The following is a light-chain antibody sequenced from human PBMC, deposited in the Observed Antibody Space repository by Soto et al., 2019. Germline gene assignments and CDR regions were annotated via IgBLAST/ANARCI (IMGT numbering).Light chain of an antibody. CDR3: QQYGSSHA. CDR2: DAF. CDR1: QTDSSNY. Sequence: EIVVTQSPGTLSLSPGERATVSCRASQTDSSNYLAWYQQKPGQAPRLLIYDAFSRATGIPDRFSGSGSGSDFTLTISRLEPEDFAVYYCQQYGSSHAFGQGTRLEI. J-gene: IGKJ5*01. V-gene: IGKV3-20*01.